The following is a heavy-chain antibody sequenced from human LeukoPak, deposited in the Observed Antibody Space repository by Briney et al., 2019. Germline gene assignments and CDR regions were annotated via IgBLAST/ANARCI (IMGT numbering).Heavy chain of an antibody. CDR1: GYTFTSYG. CDR3: ARNAISHIVVVTAIDY. V-gene: IGHV1-18*01. CDR2: ISAYNGNT. D-gene: IGHD2-21*02. Sequence: ASVKVSCKASGYTFTSYGISWVRQAPGQGLEWMGWISAYNGNTNYAQKLQGRVTMTTDTSTSTAYMELRSLRSDDTAVYYCARNAISHIVVVTAIDYWGQGTLVTVSS. J-gene: IGHJ4*02.